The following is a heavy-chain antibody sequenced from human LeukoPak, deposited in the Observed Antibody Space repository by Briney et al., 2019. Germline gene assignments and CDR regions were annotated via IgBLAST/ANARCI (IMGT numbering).Heavy chain of an antibody. J-gene: IGHJ4*02. Sequence: PGGSLRLSCAASGFTFSRDWMHWVRQAPGKGLVWVAGISDSGGSTNYADSVKGRFTISRDNAKNTLYLQMNSLRAEDTAVYFCAKRGVVIRVILVGFHKEAYYFDSWGQGVLVTVSS. V-gene: IGHV3-23*01. CDR3: AKRGVVIRVILVGFHKEAYYFDS. CDR2: ISDSGGST. D-gene: IGHD3-22*01. CDR1: GFTFSRDW.